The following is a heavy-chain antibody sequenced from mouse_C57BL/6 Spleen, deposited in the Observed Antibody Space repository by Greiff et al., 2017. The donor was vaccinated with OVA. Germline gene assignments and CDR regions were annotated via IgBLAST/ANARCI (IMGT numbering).Heavy chain of an antibody. CDR3: ARYFDV. Sequence: VQLQQSGPELVKPGASVKISCKASGYTFTDYYMNWVKQSHGKSLEWIGDINPNNGGTSYNQKFKGKATLTVDKSSSTAYMGLRSLTSEDSAVYYCARYFDVWGTGTTVTVSS. CDR2: INPNNGGT. J-gene: IGHJ1*03. V-gene: IGHV1-26*01. CDR1: GYTFTDYY.